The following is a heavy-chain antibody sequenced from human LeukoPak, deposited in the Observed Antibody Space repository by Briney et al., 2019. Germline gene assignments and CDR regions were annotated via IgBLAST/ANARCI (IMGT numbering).Heavy chain of an antibody. J-gene: IGHJ6*03. D-gene: IGHD2-2*01. CDR3: ARMSSYCISTSCASGVHYYMDV. CDR1: GGSISSYY. V-gene: IGHV4-59*01. CDR2: IYYSGST. Sequence: SETLSLTCTVSGGSISSYYWSWIRQPPGKGLEWIGYIYYSGSTNYNPSLKSRVTISVDTSKNQFSLKLSSVTAADTAVYYCARMSSYCISTSCASGVHYYMDVWGKGTTVTVSS.